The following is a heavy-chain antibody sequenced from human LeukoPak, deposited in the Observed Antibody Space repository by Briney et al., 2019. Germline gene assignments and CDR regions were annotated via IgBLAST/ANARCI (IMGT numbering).Heavy chain of an antibody. Sequence: GGSLRLSCAASGFTFSTYSMHWVRQAPGKGLEYVSAISSNGGGTYYANSVKGRFTISRDNSKNTLYLQMGSLRAEDMAVYYCARVAVPATLNYYMDVWGKGTSVTVSS. CDR3: ARVAVPATLNYYMDV. D-gene: IGHD2-2*01. V-gene: IGHV3-64*01. CDR1: GFTFSTYS. J-gene: IGHJ6*03. CDR2: ISSNGGGT.